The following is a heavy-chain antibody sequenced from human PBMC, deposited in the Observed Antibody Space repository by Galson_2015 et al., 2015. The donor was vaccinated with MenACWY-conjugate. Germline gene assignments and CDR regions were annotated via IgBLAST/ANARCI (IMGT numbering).Heavy chain of an antibody. CDR3: TTDLRWDGGDY. Sequence: SLRLSCAVSGLTLSSAWINWVRQAPGKGLEWIGRIKGTTVGGTTDYGAPVRGRFTISRDDSKNTIYLQMNSLQSDDTAVYYCTTDLRWDGGDYWGQGTLVTVST. CDR2: IKGTTVGGTT. J-gene: IGHJ4*02. V-gene: IGHV3-15*01. D-gene: IGHD1-26*01. CDR1: GLTLSSAW.